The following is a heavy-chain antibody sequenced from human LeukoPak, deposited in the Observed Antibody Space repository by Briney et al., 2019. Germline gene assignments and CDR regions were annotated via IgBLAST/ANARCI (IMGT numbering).Heavy chain of an antibody. CDR3: AKDSGAYGPDY. V-gene: IGHV1-46*01. Sequence: ASVKVSCKASGYTFTSYYMHWVRQAPGQGLEWMGQVSPSGATTYAQKFRGRVIMTRDTPTSTLNMELSDLTSEDTAVYHCAKDSGAYGPDYWGQGTLLTVSS. CDR2: VSPSGAT. D-gene: IGHD4-17*01. CDR1: GYTFTSYY. J-gene: IGHJ4*02.